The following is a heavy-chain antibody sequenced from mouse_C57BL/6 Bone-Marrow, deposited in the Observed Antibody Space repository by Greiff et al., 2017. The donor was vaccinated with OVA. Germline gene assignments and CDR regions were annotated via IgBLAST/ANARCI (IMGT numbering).Heavy chain of an antibody. V-gene: IGHV1-69*01. D-gene: IGHD1-1*01. CDR1: GYTFTSYW. CDR3: ARNYGSSSLDY. CDR2: IDPSDSYT. Sequence: QVQLQQPGAELVMPGASVKLSCKASGYTFTSYWMHWVKQRPGQGLEWIGEIDPSDSYTNYNQKFKGKSTLTVDKSSSTAYMQLSSLTSEDSAVYYCARNYGSSSLDYWGQGTTRTVSS. J-gene: IGHJ2*01.